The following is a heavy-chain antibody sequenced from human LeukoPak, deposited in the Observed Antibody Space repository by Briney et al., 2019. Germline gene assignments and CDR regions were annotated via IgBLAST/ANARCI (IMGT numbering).Heavy chain of an antibody. Sequence: GGSLRLSCAASGFTFSSYAMHWVRQAPGKGLEWVAVISYDGSNKYYADSVKGRFTISRDNSKNTLYLQMNSLRAEDTAVYYCARAGSGYCSGGSCPPPGDYWGQGTLVTVSS. CDR2: ISYDGSNK. CDR3: ARAGSGYCSGGSCPPPGDY. D-gene: IGHD2-15*01. CDR1: GFTFSSYA. J-gene: IGHJ4*02. V-gene: IGHV3-30-3*01.